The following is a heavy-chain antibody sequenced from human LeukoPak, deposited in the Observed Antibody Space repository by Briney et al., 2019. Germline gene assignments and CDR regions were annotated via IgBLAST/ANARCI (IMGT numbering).Heavy chain of an antibody. Sequence: PGGPLRLSCAASGFPFSTYWIHWARQFPGKGLVWVARIKDGGTTTDYADSVKGRFTISRDDAKNTLYLHMNSLRVEDTAVYYCTTIRPGYWGQGTLVTVSP. CDR1: GFPFSTYW. CDR3: TTIRPGY. J-gene: IGHJ4*02. D-gene: IGHD1-26*01. V-gene: IGHV3-74*01. CDR2: IKDGGTTT.